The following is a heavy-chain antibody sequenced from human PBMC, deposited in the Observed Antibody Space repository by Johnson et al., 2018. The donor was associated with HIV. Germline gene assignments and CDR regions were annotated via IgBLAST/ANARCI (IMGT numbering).Heavy chain of an antibody. CDR1: GFTFSDYF. J-gene: IGHJ3*02. D-gene: IGHD3-16*01. CDR2: INSDGSST. CDR3: ARVPVVIGGVRKAFDI. V-gene: IGHV3-74*02. Sequence: VQLVESGGGLVKPGGSLRLSCGGTGFTFSDYFMSWIRQAPGKGLEWVSRINSDGSSTTYADSVKGRFTISRDNAKNILYLQMNSLRAEDTAVYYCARVPVVIGGVRKAFDIWGQGTMVTVSS.